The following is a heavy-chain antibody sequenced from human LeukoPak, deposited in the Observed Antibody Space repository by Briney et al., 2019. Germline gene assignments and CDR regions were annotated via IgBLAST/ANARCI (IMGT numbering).Heavy chain of an antibody. CDR3: AKEVIVGVSFDY. V-gene: IGHV3-33*06. J-gene: IGHJ4*02. D-gene: IGHD1-26*01. CDR1: GFTFSSYG. CDR2: IWYDGSNK. Sequence: GGSLRLSCAASGFTFSSYGMHWVRQAPGKGLEWVAVIWYDGSNKYYADSVKGRFTISRDNSKNTLYLQMNSLRAEDTAVYYCAKEVIVGVSFDYWGQGTLVTVSS.